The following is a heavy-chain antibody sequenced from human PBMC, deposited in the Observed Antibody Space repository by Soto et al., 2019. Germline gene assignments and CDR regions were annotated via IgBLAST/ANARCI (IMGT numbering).Heavy chain of an antibody. CDR1: GYTFTGYY. J-gene: IGHJ5*02. Sequence: ASVKVSCKASGYTFTGYYMHWVRQAPGQGLEWMGWINPNSGGTNYAQKFQGRVTMTRDTSISTAYMELSRLRSDDTAVYYCARTIAVVTHNWFDTWGQGTLVTVSS. V-gene: IGHV1-2*02. CDR3: ARTIAVVTHNWFDT. CDR2: INPNSGGT. D-gene: IGHD2-21*01.